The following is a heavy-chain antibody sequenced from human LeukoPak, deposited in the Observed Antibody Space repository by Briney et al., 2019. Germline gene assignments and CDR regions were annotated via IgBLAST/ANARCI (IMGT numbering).Heavy chain of an antibody. CDR3: GRLKIVTTVVYRIGLRKDYFDY. CDR1: GDSISGFY. CDR2: IYYSGRT. V-gene: IGHV4-59*08. D-gene: IGHD4-23*01. Sequence: PSETLSLTCTVSGDSISGFYWSWIRQPPGKGLEWIGYIYYSGRTNYNPSLKSRVTISVDTSKTQFFLKLTSVTAAATAVYYCGRLKIVTTVVYRIGLRKDYFDYWGQGTLVTVSS. J-gene: IGHJ4*02.